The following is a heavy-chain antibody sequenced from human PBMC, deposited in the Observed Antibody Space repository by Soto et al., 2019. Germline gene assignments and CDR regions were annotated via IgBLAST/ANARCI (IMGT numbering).Heavy chain of an antibody. Sequence: GGSLRLSCAASGFTFSSYSMNWVRQAPGKGLEWVSYISSSSSTIYYADSVKGRLTISRDNSKNTLYLQMNSLRAEDTAVYYCAKDARPDGFWDFDYWDQGTLVTVSS. CDR1: GFTFSSYS. J-gene: IGHJ4*02. CDR3: AKDARPDGFWDFDY. D-gene: IGHD5-12*01. CDR2: ISSSSSTI. V-gene: IGHV3-48*01.